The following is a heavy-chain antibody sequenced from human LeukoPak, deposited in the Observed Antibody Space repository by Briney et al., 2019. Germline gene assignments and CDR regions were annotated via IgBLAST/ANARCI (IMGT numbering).Heavy chain of an antibody. CDR1: GGDISTYH. D-gene: IGHD5-18*01. J-gene: IGHJ4*02. CDR3: ARGSGSYGFLDV. V-gene: IGHV4-59*13. Sequence: PSETLSLTCSVSGGDISTYHWSWIRQSPGEAFEYIGNVYYSGSTNYNPSLRSRVTISVDVSKNQFSLNVRSVTAADTAVYYCARGSGSYGFLDVWGQGTLVTVSA. CDR2: VYYSGST.